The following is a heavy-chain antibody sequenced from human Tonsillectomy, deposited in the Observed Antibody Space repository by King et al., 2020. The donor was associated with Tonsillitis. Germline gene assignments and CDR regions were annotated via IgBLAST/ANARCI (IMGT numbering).Heavy chain of an antibody. CDR2: IYTSGTT. CDR1: GGSISSYY. Sequence: VQLQESGPGLLKPSETLSLTCTVSGGSISSYYWSWIRQPAGKGLEGMGRIYTSGTTNYNPSLNSRVTMSVDTSQNQFSLKLGSVTAADTPVYYWARGIVLRFLELFDYWGQGTLVTVSS. V-gene: IGHV4-4*07. CDR3: ARGIVLRFLELFDY. J-gene: IGHJ4*02. D-gene: IGHD3-3*01.